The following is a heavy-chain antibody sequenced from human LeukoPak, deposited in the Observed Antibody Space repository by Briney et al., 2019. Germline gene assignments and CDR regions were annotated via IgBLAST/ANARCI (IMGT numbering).Heavy chain of an antibody. Sequence: SETLSLTCTVSGGSISSSYYYWGWIRQPPGKGLEWIGEINHNKSTNYNPSLKSRVTMSVDTSKNQFSLKLTSVTAADTAVYYCAREVGSGNWLDPWGQGTLVTVSS. J-gene: IGHJ5*02. D-gene: IGHD3-10*01. CDR1: GGSISSSYYY. V-gene: IGHV4-39*07. CDR2: INHNKST. CDR3: AREVGSGNWLDP.